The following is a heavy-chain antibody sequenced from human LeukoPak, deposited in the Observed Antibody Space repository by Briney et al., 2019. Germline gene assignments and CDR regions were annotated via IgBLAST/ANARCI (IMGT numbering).Heavy chain of an antibody. V-gene: IGHV1-18*01. CDR1: GYTFTSYG. J-gene: IGHJ4*02. CDR3: SHVDTAMVLGY. CDR2: ISAYNGNT. Sequence: ASVKVSCKASGYTFTSYGISWVRQAPGQGLVWMGWISAYNGNTNYAQKLQGRVTMTTDTSTSTAYMELRSLRSDDTAVYYCSHVDTAMVLGYWGQGTLVTVSS. D-gene: IGHD5-18*01.